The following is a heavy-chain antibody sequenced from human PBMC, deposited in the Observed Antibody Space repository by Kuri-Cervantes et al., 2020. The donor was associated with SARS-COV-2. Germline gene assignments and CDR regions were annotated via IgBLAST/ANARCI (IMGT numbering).Heavy chain of an antibody. CDR3: ARDRNWGDWYFDL. CDR1: GFTFSSCW. D-gene: IGHD7-27*01. CDR2: IKQDGSEK. V-gene: IGHV3-7*01. Sequence: ETLSLTCAASGFTFSSCWMSWVRQAPGKGLEWVANIKQDGSEKYYVDSVKGRFTISRDNAKNSLYLQMNSLRAEDTAVYYCARDRNWGDWYFDLWGRGTLVTVSS. J-gene: IGHJ2*01.